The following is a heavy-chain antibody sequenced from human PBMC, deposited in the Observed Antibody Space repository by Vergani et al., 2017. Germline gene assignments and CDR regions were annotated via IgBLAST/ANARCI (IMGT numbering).Heavy chain of an antibody. J-gene: IGHJ2*01. CDR3: ARQLVGYSSGWYGXFDL. V-gene: IGHV4-59*01. D-gene: IGHD6-19*01. Sequence: QVQLQQWGAGLLKPSETLSLTCAVYGGSISSYYWSWIRQPPGKGLEWIGYIYYSGSTNYNPSLKSLVTISVDTSKNQFSLKLSAVTAADTAVYYCARQLVGYSSGWYGXFDLWGRGTLVTVSS. CDR1: GGSISSYY. CDR2: IYYSGST.